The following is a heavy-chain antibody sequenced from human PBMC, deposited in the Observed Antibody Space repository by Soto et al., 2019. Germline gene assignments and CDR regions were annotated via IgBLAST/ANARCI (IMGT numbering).Heavy chain of an antibody. Sequence: GGSLRLSCAASGFTFSSYAMHWVRQAPGKGLEWVAVISYDGSNKYYAGSVKGRFTISRDTSKNTLYLQMDSLRAEDTALYYCARERSSTIFVSGVDVWGQGTTVTVSS. J-gene: IGHJ6*02. CDR1: GFTFSSYA. CDR2: ISYDGSNK. D-gene: IGHD3-3*01. CDR3: ARERSSTIFVSGVDV. V-gene: IGHV3-30-3*01.